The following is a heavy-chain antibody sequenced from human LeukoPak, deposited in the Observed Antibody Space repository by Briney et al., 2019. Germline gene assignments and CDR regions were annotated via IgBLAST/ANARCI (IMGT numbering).Heavy chain of an antibody. CDR3: ARVRQGYCSGGSCFYYYGMDV. CDR2: IYYSGST. CDR1: GGSISSYY. D-gene: IGHD2-15*01. Sequence: SETLSLTCTVSGGSISSYYRSWIRQPPGKGLEWIGYIYYSGSTNYNPSLKSRVTISVDTSKNQFSLKLSSVTAADTAVYYCARVRQGYCSGGSCFYYYGMDVWGQGTTVTVSS. J-gene: IGHJ6*02. V-gene: IGHV4-59*01.